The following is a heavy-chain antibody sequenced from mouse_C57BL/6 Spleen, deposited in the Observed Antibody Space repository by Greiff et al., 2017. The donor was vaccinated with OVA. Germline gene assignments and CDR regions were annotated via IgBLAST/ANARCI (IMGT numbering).Heavy chain of an antibody. Sequence: EVQLQQSGPELVKPGASVKIPCKASGYTFTDYNMDWVKQSHGKSLEWIGDINSNNGGTIYNQKFKGKATLTVDKSSSKAYMELRSLTSEDTAVYYCARKADGSSCGGFAYWGQGTLVTVSA. CDR3: ARKADGSSCGGFAY. CDR1: GYTFTDYN. D-gene: IGHD1-1*01. J-gene: IGHJ3*01. V-gene: IGHV1-18*01. CDR2: INSNNGGT.